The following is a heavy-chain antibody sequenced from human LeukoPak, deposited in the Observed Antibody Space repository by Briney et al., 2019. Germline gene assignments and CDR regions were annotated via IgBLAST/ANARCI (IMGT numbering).Heavy chain of an antibody. D-gene: IGHD5-24*01. V-gene: IGHV1-46*01. CDR3: ARDLGYNHPLYYFDY. CDR2: INPSGGST. J-gene: IGHJ4*02. Sequence: ASVKVSCKASGYTFTSYYMHWVRQAPGQGLEWMGIINPSGGSTGYAQKFQGRVTMTRDTSTSTVYMELSSLRSEDTAVYYCARDLGYNHPLYYFDYWGQGTLVTVSS. CDR1: GYTFTSYY.